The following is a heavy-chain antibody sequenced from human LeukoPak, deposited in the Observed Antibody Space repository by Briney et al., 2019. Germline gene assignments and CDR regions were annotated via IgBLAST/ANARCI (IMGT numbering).Heavy chain of an antibody. CDR1: GYTFTSYW. V-gene: IGHV5-51*01. CDR3: ARLGGDTYYFGSASYPNWYFDL. CDR2: IYPDDSDT. D-gene: IGHD3-10*01. J-gene: IGHJ2*01. Sequence: GASLQISSQASGYTFTSYWIGWVRQMPGKGLECMGIIYPDDSDTTYSPSFQGQVTISADKSFSTAYLQWSSLKASDTAIYYCARLGGDTYYFGSASYPNWYFDLWGRGTLVTVSS.